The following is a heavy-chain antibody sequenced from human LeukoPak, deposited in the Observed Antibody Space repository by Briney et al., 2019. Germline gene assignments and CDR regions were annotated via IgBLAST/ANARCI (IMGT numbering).Heavy chain of an antibody. J-gene: IGHJ5*02. CDR3: ARARGEDPSRPVLIAAAGTGWFDP. D-gene: IGHD6-13*01. Sequence: GSSVKVSCKASGGTFSSYAISWVRQAPGQGLEWVGGIIPIFGTANYAQKFQGRVTITADESTSTAYMELGSLRSEDTAVYYCARARGEDPSRPVLIAAAGTGWFDPWGQGTLVTVSS. V-gene: IGHV1-69*01. CDR1: GGTFSSYA. CDR2: IIPIFGTA.